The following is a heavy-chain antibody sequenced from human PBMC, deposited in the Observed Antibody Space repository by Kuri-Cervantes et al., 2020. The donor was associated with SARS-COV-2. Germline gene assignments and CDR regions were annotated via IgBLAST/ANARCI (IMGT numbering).Heavy chain of an antibody. D-gene: IGHD4-17*01. CDR2: ISGSGGST. CDR3: AKDQGGDYGDLPLDY. J-gene: IGHJ4*02. CDR1: GFTFSSYA. Sequence: GGSLRLSCAASGFTFSSYAMSWVRQAPGKGLEWVSAISGSGGSTYYADSVKGRLTISRDNSKNTLYLQMNSLRAEDTAVYYCAKDQGGDYGDLPLDYWGQGTLVTVSS. V-gene: IGHV3-23*01.